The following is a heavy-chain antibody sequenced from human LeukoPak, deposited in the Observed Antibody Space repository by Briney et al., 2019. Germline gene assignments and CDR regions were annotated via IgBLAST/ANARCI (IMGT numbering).Heavy chain of an antibody. D-gene: IGHD2-2*01. CDR2: ISASGRST. J-gene: IGHJ3*02. CDR3: AKDISLASDLRHCYSTSCFAFDI. Sequence: PGGSLRLSCAASGFTFTNYAMSWVRQAPGKGLDWVSGISASGRSTYYADSVKGRFTISRDISKNTLYLQMNSLRAEDTAVYYCAKDISLASDLRHCYSTSCFAFDIWGQGTMVTVSS. CDR1: GFTFTNYA. V-gene: IGHV3-23*01.